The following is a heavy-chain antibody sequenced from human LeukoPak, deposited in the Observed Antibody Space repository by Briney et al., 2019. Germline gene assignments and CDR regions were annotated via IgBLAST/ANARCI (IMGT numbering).Heavy chain of an antibody. CDR2: ISDNGGTT. CDR3: VKEGYGYTYHYNWFDS. CDR1: GLTFSSFA. Sequence: SGGSLRLSCVASGLTFSSFAMHWVRQAPGKGLECLAVISDNGGTTDYSRSVKGRFTISRDNSKNTLYLQMGSLRPEDMAVYYCVKEGYGYTYHYNWFDSWGQGTLVTVSS. V-gene: IGHV3-64*01. J-gene: IGHJ5*01. D-gene: IGHD5-18*01.